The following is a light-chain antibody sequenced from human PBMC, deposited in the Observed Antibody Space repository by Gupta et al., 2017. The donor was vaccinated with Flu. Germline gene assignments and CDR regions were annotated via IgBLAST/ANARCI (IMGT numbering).Light chain of an antibody. CDR2: EVS. J-gene: IGLJ1*01. CDR3: SSYTSSDTFV. Sequence: QSALTQPPSVSGSPGPSVTISCTGTSSDVGTYNRVSWYQQSPGTAPKLMIYEVSNRPSGVPDRFSGSKSGNTASLTISGLQGEDEADYYCSSYTSSDTFVFGTGTKVTVL. CDR1: SSDVGTYNR. V-gene: IGLV2-18*02.